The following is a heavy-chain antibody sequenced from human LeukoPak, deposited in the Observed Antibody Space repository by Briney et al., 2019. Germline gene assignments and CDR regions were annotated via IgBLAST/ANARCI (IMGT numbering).Heavy chain of an antibody. V-gene: IGHV4-39*01. Sequence: PSETLSLTCTVSGDSITSTSYYWVWIRQPPGKGLEWIGSVHYSVDTYYNPSVKSRVTISVDTSKNQISLKLTSVTAADTAVYYCARLTALGTANDYWGQGTLVTVSS. CDR2: VHYSVDT. D-gene: IGHD6-13*01. CDR3: ARLTALGTANDY. J-gene: IGHJ4*02. CDR1: GDSITSTSYY.